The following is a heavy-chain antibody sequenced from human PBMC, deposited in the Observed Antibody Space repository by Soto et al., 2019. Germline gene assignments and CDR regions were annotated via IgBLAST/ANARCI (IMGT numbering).Heavy chain of an antibody. CDR2: ISAYNGNT. V-gene: IGHV1-18*01. CDR3: ARVWGYSGYHRGNAFDI. Sequence: ASVKVSCKASGYTFTSYGISWVRQAPGQGLEWMGWISAYNGNTNYAQKLQGRVTMTTDTSTSTAYMELRSLRSDDTAVYYCARVWGYSGYHRGNAFDIWGQGTMVTVSS. J-gene: IGHJ3*02. CDR1: GYTFTSYG. D-gene: IGHD5-12*01.